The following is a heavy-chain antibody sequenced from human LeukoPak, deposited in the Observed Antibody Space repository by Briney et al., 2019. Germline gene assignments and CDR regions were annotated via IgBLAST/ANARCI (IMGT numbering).Heavy chain of an antibody. CDR2: ISGSGGST. CDR1: GFTFSSYA. D-gene: IGHD4-17*01. V-gene: IGHV3-23*01. Sequence: PGGSLRLSCAASGFTFSSYAMSWVRQAPGKGLEWVSAISGSGGSTYYPDSVKGRFTISRENAKHSLYLQMNNLRAGDTAVYYCARRSDDAFDIWGQGTMVTVSS. CDR3: ARRSDDAFDI. J-gene: IGHJ3*02.